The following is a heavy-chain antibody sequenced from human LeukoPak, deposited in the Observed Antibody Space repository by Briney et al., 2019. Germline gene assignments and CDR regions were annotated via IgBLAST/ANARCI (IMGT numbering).Heavy chain of an antibody. D-gene: IGHD3-10*01. Sequence: GGSLRLSCVASGFPVSNNCMSWVRQAPGKGLEWVSVIYSDGTTYYSDSVKGRFTISRDNSKNTLYLQMSSLRAEDTAVYYCVRGRIYFGSGHDLSDARLFYYYGMDVWGQGTTVAVSS. CDR2: IYSDGTT. V-gene: IGHV3-53*01. CDR3: VRGRIYFGSGHDLSDARLFYYYGMDV. CDR1: GFPVSNNC. J-gene: IGHJ6*02.